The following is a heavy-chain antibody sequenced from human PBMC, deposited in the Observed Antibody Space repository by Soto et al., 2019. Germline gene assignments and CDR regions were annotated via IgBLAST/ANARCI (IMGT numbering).Heavy chain of an antibody. D-gene: IGHD2-2*01. V-gene: IGHV3-11*06. CDR2: ISSSSSYT. J-gene: IGHJ3*02. Sequence: GGSLRLSCAASGFTFSDYYMSWIRQAPGRGLEWVSYISSSSSYTNYADSVKGRFTISRDNAKNSLYLQMNSLRAEDTAVYYCARERSGYCSSTSCYHYAFDIWGQMTMVPFSS. CDR3: ARERSGYCSSTSCYHYAFDI. CDR1: GFTFSDYY.